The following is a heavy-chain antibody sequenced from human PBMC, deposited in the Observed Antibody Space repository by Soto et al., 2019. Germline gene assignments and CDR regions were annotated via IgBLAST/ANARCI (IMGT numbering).Heavy chain of an antibody. CDR3: ASPYCSSSSCYQSILDYYSYGVDV. CDR1: GGTFSSYA. V-gene: IGHV1-69*01. D-gene: IGHD2-2*01. CDR2: IIPMFGTP. J-gene: IGHJ6*02. Sequence: QVQLVQSGAEVKKPGSSVKVSCKASGGTFSSYAISWVRQAPGQGLEWMGGIIPMFGTPNYAQQFQGRVTFTADESTSTAYMELSSLRSEDTAIYYCASPYCSSSSCYQSILDYYSYGVDVWGQWTTVTVSS.